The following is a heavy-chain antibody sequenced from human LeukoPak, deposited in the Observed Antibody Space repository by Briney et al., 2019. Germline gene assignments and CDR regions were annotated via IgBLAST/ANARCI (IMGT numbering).Heavy chain of an antibody. CDR3: GRSRFLGMATDS. CDR2: ISSSSSSI. V-gene: IGHV3-48*04. D-gene: IGHD5-24*01. J-gene: IGHJ4*02. CDR1: AFTLSSHG. Sequence: GGSLRLSCAASAFTLSSHGMNWVRQAPGKGLEWVSYISSSSSSIYYADSVKGRFTISRDNDKNSLFLQMNSLRAEDTAVYYCGRSRFLGMATDSWGQGTLVTVSS.